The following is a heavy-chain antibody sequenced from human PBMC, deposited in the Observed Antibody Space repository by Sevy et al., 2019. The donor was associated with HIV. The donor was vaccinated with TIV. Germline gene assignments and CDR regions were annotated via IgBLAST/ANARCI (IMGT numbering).Heavy chain of an antibody. J-gene: IGHJ3*02. CDR1: GFTFSSYA. Sequence: GGSLRLSCAASGFTFSSYAMSWVRQAPGKGLEWVSAISGSGGSTYYADSVKGRFTIPRDNSKNTLYLQMNSLRAEDTAVYYCAKDTEQWLVSSAFDIWGQGTMVTVSS. CDR3: AKDTEQWLVSSAFDI. V-gene: IGHV3-23*01. CDR2: ISGSGGST. D-gene: IGHD6-19*01.